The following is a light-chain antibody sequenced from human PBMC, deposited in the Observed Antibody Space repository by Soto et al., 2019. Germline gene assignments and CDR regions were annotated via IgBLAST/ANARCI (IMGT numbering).Light chain of an antibody. CDR1: QSVSSN. V-gene: IGKV3-15*01. CDR2: GAS. J-gene: IGKJ4*01. CDR3: QQYNNWPLT. Sequence: EIVMTQSPATLSVSPGEGATVSCRASQSVSSNLAWYQQKPGQAPRLLIYGASTRATGIPARFSGSGSGTEFTLTISRLQSEDFEVYYCQQYNNWPLTFGGGTKVEIK.